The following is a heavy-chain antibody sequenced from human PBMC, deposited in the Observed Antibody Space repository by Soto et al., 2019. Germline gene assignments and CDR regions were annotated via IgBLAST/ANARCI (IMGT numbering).Heavy chain of an antibody. Sequence: GGSLRLSCVASGFTFSIYSMTWVRQAPGKGLEWVSYISSGSSAIYYADSVRGRFTISRDNAKNSLFLQMNSLRDEDTAVYYCARGRIWSFDFWGQGTLVTVSS. V-gene: IGHV3-48*02. CDR1: GFTFSIYS. CDR2: ISSGSSAI. J-gene: IGHJ4*02. D-gene: IGHD3-10*01. CDR3: ARGRIWSFDF.